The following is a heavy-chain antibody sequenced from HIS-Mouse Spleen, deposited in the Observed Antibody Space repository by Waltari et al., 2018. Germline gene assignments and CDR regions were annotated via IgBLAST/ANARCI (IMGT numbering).Heavy chain of an antibody. J-gene: IGHJ4*02. D-gene: IGHD6-6*01. CDR2: IYYSGST. V-gene: IGHV4-39*01. Sequence: QLQLQESGPGLVKPSETLSLTCTVSGGSISSSSYYWGWIRQPPGKGLEWIGSIYYSGSTYYNPSLKSRVTISVDTSKNQFSLKLSSVTAADTAVYYCARLVSSSLYFDYWGQGTLVTVSS. CDR1: GGSISSSSYY. CDR3: ARLVSSSLYFDY.